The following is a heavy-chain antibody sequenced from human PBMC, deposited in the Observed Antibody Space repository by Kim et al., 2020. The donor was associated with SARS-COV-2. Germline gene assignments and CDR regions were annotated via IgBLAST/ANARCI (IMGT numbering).Heavy chain of an antibody. CDR1: GFTFSSYG. CDR3: ARDHAYCGGDCLGYYFDY. Sequence: GGSLRLSCAASGFTFSSYGMHWVRQAPGKGLEWVALIWYDGSNKYYADSVKGRFTVSRDNSNNTLFLQMNSLRAEDTALYYCARDHAYCGGDCLGYYFDYWGQGTLVTVSS. CDR2: IWYDGSNK. V-gene: IGHV3-33*01. J-gene: IGHJ4*02. D-gene: IGHD2-21*02.